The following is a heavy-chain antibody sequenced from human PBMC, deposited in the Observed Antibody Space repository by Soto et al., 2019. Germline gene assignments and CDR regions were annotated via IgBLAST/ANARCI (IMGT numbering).Heavy chain of an antibody. CDR2: IHSDGSST. CDR1: GFTFSSYW. Sequence: EVQLVESGGGLVQPGGSLRLSCAASGFTFSSYWMHWVRQAPGKGLVWVSRIHSDGSSTSYADSVKGRFTISRDNAKNTLYLQMNSLRAEDTAVYYCSTLFGETYYFDYWGQGTLVTVSS. J-gene: IGHJ4*02. V-gene: IGHV3-74*01. D-gene: IGHD3-10*01. CDR3: STLFGETYYFDY.